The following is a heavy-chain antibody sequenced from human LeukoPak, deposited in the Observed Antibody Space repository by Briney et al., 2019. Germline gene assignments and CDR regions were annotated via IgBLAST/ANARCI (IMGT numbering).Heavy chain of an antibody. Sequence: ASVKVSCMASGYTFTGYYMHWVRQAPGQGLEWMGWINPNSGGTNYAQKFQGRVTMTRDTSISTAYMELSRLRSDDTAVYYCARDGTSGSYGYYMDVWGKGTTVTVSS. CDR2: INPNSGGT. CDR1: GYTFTGYY. D-gene: IGHD1-26*01. CDR3: ARDGTSGSYGYYMDV. V-gene: IGHV1-2*02. J-gene: IGHJ6*03.